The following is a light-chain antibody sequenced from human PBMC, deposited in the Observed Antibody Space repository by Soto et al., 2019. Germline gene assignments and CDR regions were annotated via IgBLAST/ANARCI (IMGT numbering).Light chain of an antibody. J-gene: IGKJ1*01. CDR1: QSISSW. CDR2: DAS. CDR3: QQYNSYWT. Sequence: DIHMTQSPSTLPASVGDRVTITYRASQSISSWLAWYQQKPGKAPNLLIYDASSLESGVPSRFSGSGSGTEFTLTISSLQPDDFATYYCQQYNSYWTFGQGTKVDIK. V-gene: IGKV1-5*01.